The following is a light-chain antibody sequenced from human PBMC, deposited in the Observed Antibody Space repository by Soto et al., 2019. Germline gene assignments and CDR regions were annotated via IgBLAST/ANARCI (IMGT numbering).Light chain of an antibody. CDR2: EVS. J-gene: IGLJ3*02. V-gene: IGLV2-14*03. CDR1: TSDVGGYDY. CDR3: SSYRSTNSRV. Sequence: QSVLSQPASVSGSPGQTITISCSGSTSDVGGYDYVSWYQQYPGKAPKLIIYEVSNRPSGISNRFSGSKSGNTASLTISGLQAEDEADYYCSSYRSTNSRVFGGGTKLTVL.